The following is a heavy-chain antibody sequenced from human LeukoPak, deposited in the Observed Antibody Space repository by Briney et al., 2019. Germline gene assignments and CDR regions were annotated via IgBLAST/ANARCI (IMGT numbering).Heavy chain of an antibody. CDR3: AKEMTYYDILTGYYTRSGFDY. CDR2: ISGSGGST. J-gene: IGHJ4*02. D-gene: IGHD3-9*01. Sequence: GGSLRLSCAASGFTFSSYAMSWVRQAPGKGLEWVSAISGSGGSTYYADSVKGRFTISRDNPKNTLYLQMNSLRAEDTAVYYCAKEMTYYDILTGYYTRSGFDYWGQGTLVTVSS. CDR1: GFTFSSYA. V-gene: IGHV3-23*01.